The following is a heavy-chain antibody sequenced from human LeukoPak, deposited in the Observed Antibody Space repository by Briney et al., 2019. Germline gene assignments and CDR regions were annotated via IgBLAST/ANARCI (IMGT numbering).Heavy chain of an antibody. Sequence: ASVKVSCKASGGTFSSYAISWVRQAPGQGLGWMGGIIPIFGTANYAQKFQGRVTITADESTSTAYMELSSLRSEDTAVYYCAAVVPAVMGYFDYWGQGTLVTVSS. D-gene: IGHD2-2*01. CDR1: GGTFSSYA. J-gene: IGHJ4*02. CDR2: IIPIFGTA. V-gene: IGHV1-69*01. CDR3: AAVVPAVMGYFDY.